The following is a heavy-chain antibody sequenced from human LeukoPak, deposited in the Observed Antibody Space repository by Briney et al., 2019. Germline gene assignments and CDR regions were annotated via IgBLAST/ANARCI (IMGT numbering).Heavy chain of an antibody. V-gene: IGHV4-61*01. D-gene: IGHD6-19*01. CDR1: GGSVSSGSYY. Sequence: SETLSLTCTVSGGSVSSGSYYWSWIRQPPGKGLEWIGYIFYSGSTNYNPSLKSRVTISVDTSKNQFSLKLSSVTAADTAVYYCARDGSGWTFDYWGQGTLVTVSS. J-gene: IGHJ4*02. CDR3: ARDGSGWTFDY. CDR2: IFYSGST.